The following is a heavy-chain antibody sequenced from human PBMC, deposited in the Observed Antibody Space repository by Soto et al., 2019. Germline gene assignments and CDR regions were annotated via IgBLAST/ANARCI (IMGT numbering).Heavy chain of an antibody. CDR1: GYTFTSYS. CDR3: AREGDSYGFFNWFDP. D-gene: IGHD5-18*01. Sequence: ASAKVSCKASGYTFTSYSMHWVRQAPGQRLEWMGWINAGNGNTKYSQKFQGRVTITRDTSASTAYMELSSLRSEDTAVYYCAREGDSYGFFNWFDPWGQGTLVTVSS. CDR2: INAGNGNT. V-gene: IGHV1-3*01. J-gene: IGHJ5*02.